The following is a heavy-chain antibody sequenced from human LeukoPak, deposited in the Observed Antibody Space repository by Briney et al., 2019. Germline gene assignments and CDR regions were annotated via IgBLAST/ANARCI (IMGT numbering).Heavy chain of an antibody. CDR2: IYYSGST. CDR1: GGSISSYY. CDR3: ARVLLWFGESHYFDY. V-gene: IGHV4-59*01. J-gene: IGHJ4*02. D-gene: IGHD3-10*01. Sequence: SETLSLTCTVSGGSISSYYWSWIRQPPGKGVEWIGYIYYSGSTNYNPSLKSRVTISVDTSKNQFSLKLSSVTAADTAVYYCARVLLWFGESHYFDYWGQGTLVTVSS.